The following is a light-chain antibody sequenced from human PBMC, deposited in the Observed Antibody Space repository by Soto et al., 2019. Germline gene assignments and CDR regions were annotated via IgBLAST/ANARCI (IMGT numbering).Light chain of an antibody. Sequence: QSALTQPASVSGSPGQSVTISCTATGSDLGDHRFVSWYQHHPDKAPKLIIYEVYSRPSEISIRFSGSKSGNTASLTISGLQPEDEADYYCTSYTTKNTVVFGGGTKVTVL. CDR2: EVY. CDR1: GSDLGDHRF. CDR3: TSYTTKNTVV. V-gene: IGLV2-14*01. J-gene: IGLJ2*01.